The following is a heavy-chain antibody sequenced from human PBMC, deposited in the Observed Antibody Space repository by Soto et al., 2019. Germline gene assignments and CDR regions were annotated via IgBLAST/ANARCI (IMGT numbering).Heavy chain of an antibody. J-gene: IGHJ6*02. D-gene: IGHD3-10*01. V-gene: IGHV4-59*01. CDR1: GGSISSYY. Sequence: AWETLSLTCTVSGGSISSYYWSWVRQPPGKGLEWIGYIYYSGSTNYNPSLKSRVTISVDTSKNQFSLKLSSVTAADTAVYYCARSHYYGSGSYYNVADYYGMDVWGQGTTVTVSS. CDR2: IYYSGST. CDR3: ARSHYYGSGSYYNVADYYGMDV.